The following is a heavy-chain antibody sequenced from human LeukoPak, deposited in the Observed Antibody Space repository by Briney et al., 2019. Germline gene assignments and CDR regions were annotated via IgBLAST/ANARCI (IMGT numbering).Heavy chain of an antibody. CDR1: GGSFSGYY. Sequence: SETLSLTCAVYGGSFSGYYWSWIRQPPGKGLEWIGEINHSGSTNYNPSLKSRVTISVDTSKNQFSLKLSSVTAADTAVYYCAREGSWGLYYFDYWGQGTLVTVSS. CDR2: INHSGST. D-gene: IGHD7-27*01. J-gene: IGHJ4*02. V-gene: IGHV4-34*01. CDR3: AREGSWGLYYFDY.